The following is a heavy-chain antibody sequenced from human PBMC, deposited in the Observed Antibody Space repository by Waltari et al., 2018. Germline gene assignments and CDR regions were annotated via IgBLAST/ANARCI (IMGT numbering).Heavy chain of an antibody. D-gene: IGHD2-15*01. CDR3: ARGVVAARYYYYYMDV. J-gene: IGHJ6*03. V-gene: IGHV3-21*01. CDR2: ISSSSSYI. Sequence: EVQLVESGGGLVKPGGSLRLSCAASGFTFSSYSMNWVRQAPGKGLEWVSSISSSSSYIYYADSVKGRFTISRDNAKNSLYLQMNSLRAEDTAVYYCARGVVAARYYYYYMDVWGKGTTVTVSS. CDR1: GFTFSSYS.